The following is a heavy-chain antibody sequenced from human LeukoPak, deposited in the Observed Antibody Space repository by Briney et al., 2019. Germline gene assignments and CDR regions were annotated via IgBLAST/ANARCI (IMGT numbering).Heavy chain of an antibody. CDR2: ISGSGGST. J-gene: IGHJ5*02. Sequence: GGSLRLSCAASGFTFSSYAMSWVRQAPGKGLEWVSCISGSGGSTYYADSVKGRFTISSDNSKNTLYLQMNSLRAEDTAVYYCAKAGGPAAISPWGQGTLVTVSS. CDR3: AKAGGPAAISP. V-gene: IGHV3-23*01. D-gene: IGHD2-2*01. CDR1: GFTFSSYA.